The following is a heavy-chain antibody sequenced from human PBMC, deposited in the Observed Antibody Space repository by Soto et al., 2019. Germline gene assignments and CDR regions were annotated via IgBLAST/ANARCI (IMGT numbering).Heavy chain of an antibody. V-gene: IGHV1-18*01. CDR1: GYTFTSYG. J-gene: IGHJ4*02. CDR3: ARDKGYCSDTSCPDFDY. CDR2: VIPYIGDT. Sequence: GASVKVSCKASGYTFTSYGISWVRQAPGQGLEWMGRVIPYIGDTNYAKKFQGRFTMVVDTSTSTAYMELNSLRYEDTAVYYCARDKGYCSDTSCPDFDYWGQGTLVTVSS. D-gene: IGHD2-15*01.